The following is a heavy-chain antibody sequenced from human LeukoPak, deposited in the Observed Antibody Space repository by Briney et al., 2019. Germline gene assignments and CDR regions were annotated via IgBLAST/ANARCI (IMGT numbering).Heavy chain of an antibody. CDR2: ISYDGSNT. D-gene: IGHD3-16*01. J-gene: IGHJ3*02. Sequence: GGSLRLSCAASGFTFSTYAMHWVRQAPGKGLEWVAVISYDGSNTYSADSVKGRFTISRDNSKNTLFLQMNSLRAEDTAVYYCASQEPYYDYVWGSLNAFDIWGQGTMVTVSS. CDR3: ASQEPYYDYVWGSLNAFDI. CDR1: GFTFSTYA. V-gene: IGHV3-30*14.